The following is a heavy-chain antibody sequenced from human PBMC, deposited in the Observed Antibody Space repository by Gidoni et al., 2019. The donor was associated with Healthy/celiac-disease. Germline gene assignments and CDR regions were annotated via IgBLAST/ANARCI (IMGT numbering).Heavy chain of an antibody. CDR3: ARAQRGYPWGY. J-gene: IGHJ4*02. Sequence: QVQLQQWCAGLLKPSETLSLTCAVYGGSFSGYYWSWIRQPPGKGLEWIGEINHSGSTNYNPSLKSRVTISVDTSKNQFSLKLSSVTAADTAVYYCARAQRGYPWGYWGQGTLVTVSS. CDR2: INHSGST. D-gene: IGHD3-22*01. CDR1: GGSFSGYY. V-gene: IGHV4-34*01.